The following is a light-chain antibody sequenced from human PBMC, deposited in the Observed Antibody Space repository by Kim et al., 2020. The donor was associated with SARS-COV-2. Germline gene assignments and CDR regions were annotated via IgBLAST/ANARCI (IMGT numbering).Light chain of an antibody. J-gene: IGLJ3*02. CDR1: TSNIESIT. CDR3: AAWDVSLNAWV. CDR2: SIS. Sequence: QSVLTQPPSISGTPGQGVTISCSGITSNIESITVNWYQQLPGTAPKFLIYSISQRPSGVPDRFSGSKSGTSASLAISGLQSEDEADYYCAAWDVSLNAWVFGGGTQLTVL. V-gene: IGLV1-44*01.